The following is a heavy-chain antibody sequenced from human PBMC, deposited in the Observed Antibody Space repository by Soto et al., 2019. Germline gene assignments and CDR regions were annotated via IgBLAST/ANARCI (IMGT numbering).Heavy chain of an antibody. CDR2: ISGSGNYT. CDR1: GFSFSSYS. V-gene: IGHV3-21*01. Sequence: GGSLRLSCAASGFSFSSYSMNWVRQAPGKGLEWVSSISGSGNYTHYADFLRGRFTISRDNAKTSLYLQMNSLRAEDTAVYYCAREGINNYNEYYFDSWGQGTVVTVSS. CDR3: AREGINNYNEYYFDS. J-gene: IGHJ4*02. D-gene: IGHD4-4*01.